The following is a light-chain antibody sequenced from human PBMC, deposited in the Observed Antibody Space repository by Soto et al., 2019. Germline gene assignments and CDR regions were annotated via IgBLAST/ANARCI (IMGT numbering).Light chain of an antibody. Sequence: EIVMTQSPATLSVSPGERATLSCRASQSVSTNSAWYQQKPGQAPRLLIYDASNRATGIPARFSGSGSGTDFTLTISSLEPEDFAVYYCQQRSNWPPEITFGQGTRLENK. CDR1: QSVSTN. J-gene: IGKJ5*01. CDR2: DAS. V-gene: IGKV3-11*01. CDR3: QQRSNWPPEIT.